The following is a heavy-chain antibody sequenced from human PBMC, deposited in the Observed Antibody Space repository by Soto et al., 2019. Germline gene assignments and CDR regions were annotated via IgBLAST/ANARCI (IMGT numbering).Heavy chain of an antibody. CDR3: ARIYSNYPRGMDV. CDR2: LCSGANT. J-gene: IGHJ6*02. D-gene: IGHD4-4*01. CDR1: GFSVSSNY. V-gene: IGHV3-66*01. Sequence: GGSLRLSCAVSGFSVSSNYMSWVCQAPGKGLEWVSILCSGANTHNADSVKGRFTISRDNSKNTLYLQMNSLRAEDTAVYYCARIYSNYPRGMDVWGQGTTVTVSS.